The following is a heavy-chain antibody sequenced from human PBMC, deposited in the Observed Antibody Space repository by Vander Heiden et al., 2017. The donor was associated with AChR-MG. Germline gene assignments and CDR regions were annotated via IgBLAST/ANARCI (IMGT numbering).Heavy chain of an antibody. CDR2: INHSGST. CDR1: GGSFSGYY. J-gene: IGHJ4*02. V-gene: IGHV4-34*01. D-gene: IGHD2-2*01. CDR3: ARGANRYCSSTSCYRFDY. Sequence: QVQLQQWGAGLLKPSETLSLTCAVYGGSFSGYYWSWIRQPPGKGLEWIGEINHSGSTNYNPSLKSRVTISVDTSKNQFSLKLSSVTAADTAVYYCARGANRYCSSTSCYRFDYWGQGTLVTVSS.